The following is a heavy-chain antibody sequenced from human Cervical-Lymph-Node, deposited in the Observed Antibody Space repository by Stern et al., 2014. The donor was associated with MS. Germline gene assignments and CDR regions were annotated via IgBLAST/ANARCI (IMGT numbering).Heavy chain of an antibody. CDR3: ARGAGDNWFDP. D-gene: IGHD3-10*01. V-gene: IGHV1-69*06. CDR1: GG. Sequence: VQLEESGADVKKPGSSVRVSCKASGGISWLRQAPGQGLEWMGGIIPFVGTGTVNYAQNFQGRLTIIADTSTNTTYMELSSLRFDDTPVYYCARGAGDNWFDPWGQGTLVSVSS. J-gene: IGHJ5*02. CDR2: IIPFVGTGTV.